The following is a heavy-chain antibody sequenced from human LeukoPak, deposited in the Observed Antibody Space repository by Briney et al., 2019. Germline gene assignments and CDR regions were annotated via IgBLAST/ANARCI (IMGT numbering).Heavy chain of an antibody. CDR3: ARVPDSSGYFYEIGYYYGMDV. CDR2: ISSSGSTI. J-gene: IGHJ6*02. V-gene: IGHV3-11*01. CDR1: GFTFSDYY. D-gene: IGHD3-22*01. Sequence: GGSLRLSCAASGFTFSDYYMSWIRQAPGKGLEWVSYISSSGSTIYYADSVKGRFTISRDNAKNSLYLQMNSLRAEDTAVYYCARVPDSSGYFYEIGYYYGMDVWGQGTTVTASS.